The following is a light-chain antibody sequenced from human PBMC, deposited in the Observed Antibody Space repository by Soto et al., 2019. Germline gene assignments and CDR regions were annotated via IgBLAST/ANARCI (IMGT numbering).Light chain of an antibody. V-gene: IGLV2-14*01. J-gene: IGLJ1*01. CDR3: SSYTSSSIYV. CDR1: SSEVGGYNY. CDR2: DVS. Sequence: QSVLTQPASVSGSPGQSITISYTGTSSEVGGYNYVSWYQQHPGKAPKLMIYDVSNRPSGVSNRFSGSKSGNTASLTISGLQAEDEADYYCSSYTSSSIYVFGTGTKVTVL.